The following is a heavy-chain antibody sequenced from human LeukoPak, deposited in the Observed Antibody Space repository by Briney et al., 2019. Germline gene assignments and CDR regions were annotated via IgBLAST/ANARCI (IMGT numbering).Heavy chain of an antibody. D-gene: IGHD1-26*01. V-gene: IGHV4-59*01. CDR2: IYYSGST. Sequence: TSETLSHTCTVSGGSISSYYWSWIRQPPGKGLEWIGYIYYSGSTNYNPSLKSRVTISVDTSKNQFSLKLSSVTAADTAVYYCARGETHNWFDPWGQGTLVTVSS. CDR3: ARGETHNWFDP. CDR1: GGSISSYY. J-gene: IGHJ5*02.